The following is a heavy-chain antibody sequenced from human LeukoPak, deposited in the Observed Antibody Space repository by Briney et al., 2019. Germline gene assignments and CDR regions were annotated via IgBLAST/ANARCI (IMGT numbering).Heavy chain of an antibody. J-gene: IGHJ4*02. CDR2: IYYSGST. D-gene: IGHD6-13*01. V-gene: IGHV4-39*07. CDR3: ARDAFLAGYSSSWYGY. Sequence: SETLSLTCTVSGGSISSSSYYWGWIRQPPGKGLEWIGSIYYSGSTYYNPSLKSRVTISVDTSKNLFSLKLSSVTAADTAVYYCARDAFLAGYSSSWYGYWGQGTLVTVSS. CDR1: GGSISSSSYY.